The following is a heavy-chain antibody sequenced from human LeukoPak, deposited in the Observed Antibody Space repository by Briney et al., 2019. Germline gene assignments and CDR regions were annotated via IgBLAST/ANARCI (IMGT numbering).Heavy chain of an antibody. D-gene: IGHD3-3*01. V-gene: IGHV3-30-3*01. CDR2: ISYDGSNK. CDR3: ARGWGRFLEWLLTDY. J-gene: IGHJ4*02. CDR1: GFTFSSYA. Sequence: PGGSLRLSCAASGFTFSSYAMHWARQAPGKGLEWVAVISYDGSNKYYADSVKGRFTISRDNSKNTLYLQMNSLRAEDTAVYYCARGWGRFLEWLLTDYWGQGTLVTVSS.